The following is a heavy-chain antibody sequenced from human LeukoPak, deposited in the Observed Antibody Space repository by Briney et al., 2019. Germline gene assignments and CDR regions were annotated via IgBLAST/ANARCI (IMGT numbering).Heavy chain of an antibody. D-gene: IGHD3-10*01. CDR3: AIDETFECFDH. CDR1: GYTFFNYD. Sequence: GASVKVSCTSAGYTFFNYDSSWVRQSPGQGLEWVGWISNSNGNANYAQKFQGRVTITTDTSTSTAFMELRNLRSDDTAVYYCAIDETFECFDHWGQGTLVTVSS. V-gene: IGHV1-18*01. CDR2: ISNSNGNA. J-gene: IGHJ4*02.